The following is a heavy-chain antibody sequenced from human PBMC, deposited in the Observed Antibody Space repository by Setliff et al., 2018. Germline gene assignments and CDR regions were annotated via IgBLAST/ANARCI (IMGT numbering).Heavy chain of an antibody. CDR1: GSTLPDLS. V-gene: IGHV1-24*01. J-gene: IGHJ1*01. CDR3: AAVRGVIIMNVFRFDS. D-gene: IGHD3-10*01. Sequence: RASVKVSCKVSGSTLPDLSMHWVRLAPGRGLEWMGGYDPGEGKIVYADKFQGRVTLTEGTSTDTFYMELRSLRSDDTAVYYCAAVRGVIIMNVFRFDSWGQGTLVTV. CDR2: YDPGEGKI.